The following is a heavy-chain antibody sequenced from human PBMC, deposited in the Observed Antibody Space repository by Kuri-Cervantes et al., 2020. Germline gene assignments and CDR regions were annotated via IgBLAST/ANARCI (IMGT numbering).Heavy chain of an antibody. CDR1: GFTFDDYA. Sequence: GGSLRLSCAASGFTFDDYAMHWVRQAPGKGLEWVSGISWNSGSIGYADSVKGRFTISRDSAKNSLYLQMNSLRAEDTALYYCAKGGYGEVDYWGQGTLVTVSS. CDR3: AKGGYGEVDY. D-gene: IGHD4-17*01. V-gene: IGHV3-9*01. J-gene: IGHJ4*02. CDR2: ISWNSGSI.